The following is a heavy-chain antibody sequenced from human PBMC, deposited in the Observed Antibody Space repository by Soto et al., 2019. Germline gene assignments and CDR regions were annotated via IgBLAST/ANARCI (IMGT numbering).Heavy chain of an antibody. CDR3: ASGGYPSSDY. CDR2: FFYSGST. Sequence: PSETLALTCTVSGGCIRSYYWSWIRQPPGKGLEWIGYFFYSGSTNYNPSLKSRVTISVDTSKNQFSLKLNSATAADTAGNSCASGGYPSSDYWGQGSLVTVSS. V-gene: IGHV4-59*01. J-gene: IGHJ4*02. CDR1: GGCIRSYY. D-gene: IGHD1-26*01.